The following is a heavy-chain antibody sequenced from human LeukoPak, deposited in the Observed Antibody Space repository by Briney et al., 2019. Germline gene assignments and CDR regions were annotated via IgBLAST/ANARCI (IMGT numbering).Heavy chain of an antibody. V-gene: IGHV1-18*01. CDR2: ISAYNGNT. D-gene: IGHD3-22*01. CDR1: GYTFTSYG. J-gene: IGHJ6*03. CDR3: ARSGGLYYYDSSDPLYYMDV. Sequence: GASVKVSCKASGYTFTSYGISWVRQAPGQGLEWMGWISAYNGNTNYAQKLQGRVTMTTDTSTSTAYMELRSLRSDDTAVYYCARSGGLYYYDSSDPLYYMDVWGKGTTVTISS.